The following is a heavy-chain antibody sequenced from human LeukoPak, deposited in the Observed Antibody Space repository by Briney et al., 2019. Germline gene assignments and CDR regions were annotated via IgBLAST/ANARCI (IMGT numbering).Heavy chain of an antibody. CDR2: IYYSGST. Sequence: PSETLSLTCTVSGGSISSGGYYWSWIRQHPGKGLEWIGYIYYSGSTYYNPSLKSRVTISVDTSKNQFSLKLSSVTAADTAVYYCARAEYYYDSSGYRVSGFDYWGQGTLVTASS. V-gene: IGHV4-31*03. D-gene: IGHD3-22*01. CDR1: GGSISSGGYY. CDR3: ARAEYYYDSSGYRVSGFDY. J-gene: IGHJ4*02.